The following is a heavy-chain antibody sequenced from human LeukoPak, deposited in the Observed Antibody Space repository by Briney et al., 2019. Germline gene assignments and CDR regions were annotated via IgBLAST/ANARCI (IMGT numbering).Heavy chain of an antibody. V-gene: IGHV3-7*01. J-gene: IGHJ4*02. D-gene: IGHD3-10*01. CDR3: AREGPGEYFDY. Sequence: PGGSLRLSCAASGFTFSSYWMNWVRQAPGKGLEWVANINQDGSEKYYVDSVKGRFTISRDNGKNSLYLQLNSLGAEDTAVYYCAREGPGEYFDYWGQGTLVTVSS. CDR2: INQDGSEK. CDR1: GFTFSSYW.